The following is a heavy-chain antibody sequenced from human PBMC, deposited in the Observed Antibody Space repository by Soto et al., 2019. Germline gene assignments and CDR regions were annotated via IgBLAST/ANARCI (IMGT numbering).Heavy chain of an antibody. CDR1: GFTISSDH. CDR3: ARDRRFGDI. D-gene: IGHD3-10*01. J-gene: IGHJ3*02. V-gene: IGHV3-66*01. Sequence: EVQLVESGGGLVQPGGSLRLSCAASGFTISSDHVGWVRQAPGKGLKWVSVIYNIGSTYYADSVKGRFTISRDNSRNTVYRQMNSLTADDTAVYYCARDRRFGDIWGQGTMVTVSS. CDR2: IYNIGST.